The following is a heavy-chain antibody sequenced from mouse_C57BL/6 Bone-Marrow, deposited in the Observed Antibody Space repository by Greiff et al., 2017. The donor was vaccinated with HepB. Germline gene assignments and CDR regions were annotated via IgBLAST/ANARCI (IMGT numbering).Heavy chain of an antibody. CDR1: GFTFSDYG. CDR3: ARTHYGSSLDY. J-gene: IGHJ2*01. CDR2: ISSGSSTI. D-gene: IGHD1-1*01. Sequence: VQLQQSGGGLVKPGGSLKLSCAASGFTFSDYGMHWVRQAPEKGLEWVAYISSGSSTIYYADTVKGRFTISRDNAKNTLFLQMTSLRSEDTAMYYCARTHYGSSLDYWGQGTTLTVSS. V-gene: IGHV5-17*01.